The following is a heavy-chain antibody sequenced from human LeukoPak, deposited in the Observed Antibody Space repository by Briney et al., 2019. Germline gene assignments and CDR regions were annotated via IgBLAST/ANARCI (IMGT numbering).Heavy chain of an antibody. Sequence: SETLSLTCTASGGALSSDYWSWIRQPPGKGLEWIGYVSYSGTTNYNPSLSSRLTISLDTPKNRFSLNLCSVTAADTAIYFCARYIRGPDYYIDVWGKGTTVAVSS. J-gene: IGHJ6*03. D-gene: IGHD1-14*01. CDR3: ARYIRGPDYYIDV. CDR2: VSYSGTT. V-gene: IGHV4-59*01. CDR1: GGALSSDY.